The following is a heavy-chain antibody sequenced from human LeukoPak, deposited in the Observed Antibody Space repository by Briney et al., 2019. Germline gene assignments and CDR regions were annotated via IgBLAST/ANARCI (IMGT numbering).Heavy chain of an antibody. Sequence: SLRLSCAASGFTFYDYAMHWVRQAPGKGLRGGSGISWNSGRIGHADSVKGRFTISRDNAKNSLYLQMNSLRAEDTALYYCAKELTGSDAFDIWGQGTMVTASS. J-gene: IGHJ3*02. CDR1: GFTFYDYA. CDR2: ISWNSGRI. CDR3: AKELTGSDAFDI. V-gene: IGHV3-9*01.